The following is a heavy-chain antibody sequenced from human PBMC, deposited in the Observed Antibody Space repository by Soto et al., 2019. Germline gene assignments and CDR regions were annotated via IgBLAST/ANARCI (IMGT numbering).Heavy chain of an antibody. CDR2: INDSGDI. CDR1: GGSFSGYQ. J-gene: IGHJ6*03. V-gene: IGHV4-34*01. D-gene: IGHD3-10*01. Sequence: QVQLQQWGAGLLKPSETLSLTCAVYGGSFSGYQWSWIRQTPGKGLEWIGGINDSGDINYNPSLKSRVTIWVDSPKKRIAMRLSSVTAADTAVYYCARGLILWFGELSRRGGYRYYMDVWGKGTTVTVS. CDR3: ARGLILWFGELSRRGGYRYYMDV.